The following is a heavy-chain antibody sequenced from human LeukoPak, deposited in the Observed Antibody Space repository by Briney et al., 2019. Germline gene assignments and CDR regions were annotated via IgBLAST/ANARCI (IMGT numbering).Heavy chain of an antibody. J-gene: IGHJ6*03. CDR3: AREYDDGSGSYPRYYYMDV. CDR1: GGSISSGGYY. Sequence: KPSETLSLTCTVSGGSISSGGYYWSWIRQHPGKGLEWIGYIYYSGSTYYNPSLKSRVTISVDTSKNQFSLKLSSVTAADTAVYYWAREYDDGSGSYPRYYYMDVWGKGTTVTVSS. V-gene: IGHV4-31*03. D-gene: IGHD3-10*01. CDR2: IYYSGST.